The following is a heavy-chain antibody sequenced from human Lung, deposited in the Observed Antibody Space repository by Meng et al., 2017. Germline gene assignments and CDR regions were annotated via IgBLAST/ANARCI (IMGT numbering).Heavy chain of an antibody. CDR2: IYHSGST. J-gene: IGHJ5*02. V-gene: IGHV4-4*02. CDR1: CGSISSSNW. Sequence: QVRLPEAGPGLVKPSGTLSLTCAVSCGSISSSNWWSWVRQPPGKGLEWIGEIYHSGSTNYNPSLKSRVTISVDKSKNQFSLKLSSVTAADTAVYYCARGSITMVRGVSVFDPWGQGTLVTVSS. CDR3: ARGSITMVRGVSVFDP. D-gene: IGHD3-10*01.